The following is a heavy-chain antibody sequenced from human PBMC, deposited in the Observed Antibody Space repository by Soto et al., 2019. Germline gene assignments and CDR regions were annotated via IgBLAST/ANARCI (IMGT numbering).Heavy chain of an antibody. D-gene: IGHD3-10*01. CDR3: TRAGSDPGNFYISNYYAMDV. J-gene: IGHJ6*02. CDR1: GSPDRNNY. CDR2: IYASDTT. V-gene: IGHV3-53*01. Sequence: PGGSLRLSXAASGSPDRNNYMHWVRQAPGKGLEWVSVIYASDTTYYADSVKGRFTLSRDISSNTIYLHMTSLRADDTAIYYCTRAGSDPGNFYISNYYAMDVWGRGTTVTVSS.